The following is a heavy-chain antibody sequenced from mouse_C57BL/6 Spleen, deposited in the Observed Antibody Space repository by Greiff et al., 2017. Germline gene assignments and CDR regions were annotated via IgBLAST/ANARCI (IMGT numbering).Heavy chain of an antibody. CDR3: ARDGDYGSRGWYFDV. CDR2: IWSGGST. D-gene: IGHD1-1*01. CDR1: GFSLTSYG. V-gene: IGHV2-2*01. Sequence: QVQLKESGPGLVQPSQSLSITCTVSGFSLTSYGVHWVRQSPGKGLEWLGVIWSGGSTDYNAAFISRLSISKDNSKSQVFFKMNSLQADDTAIYYCARDGDYGSRGWYFDVWGTGTTVTVSS. J-gene: IGHJ1*03.